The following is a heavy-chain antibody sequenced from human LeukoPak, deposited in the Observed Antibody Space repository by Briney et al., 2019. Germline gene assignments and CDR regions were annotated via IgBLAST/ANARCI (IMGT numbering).Heavy chain of an antibody. V-gene: IGHV4-31*03. J-gene: IGHJ4*02. CDR3: ARCGGYTNYFDY. Sequence: SETLSLTCTVSGGSISSGGYYWSWIRQHPGKGLEWIGYIYYSGSTYYNPSLKSRVTISVDTSKDQFSQKLSSVTAADTAVYYCARCGGYTNYFDYWGQGTLVTVSS. D-gene: IGHD3-22*01. CDR2: IYYSGST. CDR1: GGSISSGGYY.